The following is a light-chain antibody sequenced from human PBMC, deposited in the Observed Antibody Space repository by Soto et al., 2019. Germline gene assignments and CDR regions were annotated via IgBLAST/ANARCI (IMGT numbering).Light chain of an antibody. V-gene: IGLV2-14*03. CDR3: TSYTSSFTYV. CDR1: SSDVGGYNF. CDR2: DVN. J-gene: IGLJ1*01. Sequence: QSVLTQPASVSGSPGQSIAVSCTGTSSDVGGYNFVSWYQHHPGKAPKLIIYDVNNRPSGVSDRFSGSKSGNTASLTTSGLQAEDEADYYCTSYTSSFTYVFGAGTKVTVL.